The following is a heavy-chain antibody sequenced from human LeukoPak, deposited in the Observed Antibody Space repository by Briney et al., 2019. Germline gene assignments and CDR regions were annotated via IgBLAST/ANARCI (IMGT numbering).Heavy chain of an antibody. Sequence: GGSVRLSCAVSGFTFSGHWMFWVRQAPGKGLVWVSSTSSDGSSTGYTDSVKGRFTISRDNAKNTLYLQMNSLRAEDTAVYYRAKDDSGSYYPYYYYMDVWGKGTTVTISS. CDR3: AKDDSGSYYPYYYYMDV. D-gene: IGHD1-26*01. CDR2: TSSDGSST. CDR1: GFTFSGHW. V-gene: IGHV3-74*01. J-gene: IGHJ6*03.